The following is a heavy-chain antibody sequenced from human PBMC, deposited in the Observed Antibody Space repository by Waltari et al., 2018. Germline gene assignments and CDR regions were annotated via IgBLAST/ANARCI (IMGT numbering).Heavy chain of an antibody. CDR1: GFTVSSTY. Sequence: EVQLVESGGGFLQPGGSLRLSCAASGFTVSSTYMSWVRQAPGKGLEWVSVIYSGGSTYYADSVKGRFTISRDNSKNTLYLQMNSLRAEDTAVYYCARFSGSSGYYPHPYIDYWGQGTLVTVSS. V-gene: IGHV3-53*01. CDR2: IYSGGST. CDR3: ARFSGSSGYYPHPYIDY. D-gene: IGHD3-22*01. J-gene: IGHJ4*02.